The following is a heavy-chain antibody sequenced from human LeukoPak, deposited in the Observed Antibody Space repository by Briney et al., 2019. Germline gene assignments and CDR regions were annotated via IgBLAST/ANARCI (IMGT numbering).Heavy chain of an antibody. CDR2: IKQDGSEK. J-gene: IGHJ4*02. CDR1: GFTFSNYW. Sequence: GGSLRLSCAASGFTFSNYWMSWVRQVPGKGLEWVANIKQDGSEKYYVDSVKGRFTVSRDNAQNSLYLQMNSVRGEDTAVYYCARDLGIDRFDCWGQGSLVTVSS. V-gene: IGHV3-7*01. D-gene: IGHD1-26*01. CDR3: ARDLGIDRFDC.